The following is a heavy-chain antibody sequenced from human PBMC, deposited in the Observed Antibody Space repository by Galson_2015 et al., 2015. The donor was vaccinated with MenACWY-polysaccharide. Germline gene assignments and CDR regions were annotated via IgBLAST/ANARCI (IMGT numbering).Heavy chain of an antibody. Sequence: SLRLSCAASGLTFSNNWIHWVRQAPGKGLEWVSRINSDASSTAYADSVKGRFTISRDNAKNTLYLQMNSLRVEDTAVYYCVGPLGRGGTGAYGMDAWGQGTTVTVSS. D-gene: IGHD3-10*01. CDR2: INSDASST. CDR3: VGPLGRGGTGAYGMDA. V-gene: IGHV3-74*01. CDR1: GLTFSNNW. J-gene: IGHJ6*02.